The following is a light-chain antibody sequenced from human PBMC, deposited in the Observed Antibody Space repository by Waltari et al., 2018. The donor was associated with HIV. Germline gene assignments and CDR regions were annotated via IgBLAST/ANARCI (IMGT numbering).Light chain of an antibody. Sequence: QSALSQPASVSGSPGQSITISCNGTNSDIGASDYVSWYQIFPDRAPRLLIYDVKKRPSGVSSRFSGSKAANTAYLTISGLQLEDEAHFYCASLSNNLKLVVFGGGTHLTVL. CDR3: ASLSNNLKLVV. V-gene: IGLV2-14*01. CDR1: NSDIGASDY. CDR2: DVK. J-gene: IGLJ2*01.